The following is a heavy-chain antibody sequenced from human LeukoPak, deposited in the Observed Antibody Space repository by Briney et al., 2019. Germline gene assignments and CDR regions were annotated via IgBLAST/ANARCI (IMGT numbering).Heavy chain of an antibody. Sequence: SQTLSLTCTVSGGSISSSGDYWSWIRQHPGRGLEWIGYIYYSGSTYYNPSLKSRATISVDTSKNQFSLRLTSVTAADTAVYYCARGDGDYSWGQGTLVTVSS. CDR1: GGSISSSGDY. V-gene: IGHV4-31*03. J-gene: IGHJ4*02. D-gene: IGHD4-17*01. CDR3: ARGDGDYS. CDR2: IYYSGST.